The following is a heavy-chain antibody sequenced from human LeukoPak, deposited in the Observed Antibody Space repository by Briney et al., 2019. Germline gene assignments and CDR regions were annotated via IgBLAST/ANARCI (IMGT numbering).Heavy chain of an antibody. D-gene: IGHD3-3*01. V-gene: IGHV4-39*01. CDR1: GGSISSSSYY. Sequence: PSETLSLTCTVSGGSISSSSYYWGWLRQPPGTGLEWIGSIYYSGSTYYNPSLKSRVTISVDTSKNQFSLKLSSVTAADTAVYYCARRGRHYDFWSGYYKRKGYFDYWGQGTLVTVSS. J-gene: IGHJ4*02. CDR2: IYYSGST. CDR3: ARRGRHYDFWSGYYKRKGYFDY.